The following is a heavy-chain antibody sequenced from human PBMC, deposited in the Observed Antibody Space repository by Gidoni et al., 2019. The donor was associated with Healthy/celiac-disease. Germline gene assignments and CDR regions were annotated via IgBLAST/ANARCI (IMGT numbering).Heavy chain of an antibody. Sequence: EVQLVESGGGLVKPGGSLRLSCAASGFTFGNAWMSWVRHAPGKGLEWVGRIKSKTDGGTTDYAAPVKGRFTISRDDSKNTLYLQMNSLKTEDTAVYYCTTRRQRPNDAFDIWGQGTMVTVSS. J-gene: IGHJ3*02. CDR2: IKSKTDGGTT. CDR3: TTRRQRPNDAFDI. V-gene: IGHV3-15*01. CDR1: GFTFGNAW.